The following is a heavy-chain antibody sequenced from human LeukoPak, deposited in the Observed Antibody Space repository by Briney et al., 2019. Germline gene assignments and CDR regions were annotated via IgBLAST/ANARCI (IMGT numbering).Heavy chain of an antibody. J-gene: IGHJ4*02. CDR2: ITSSSDTI. CDR1: GFTFSSYS. CDR3: VREGNYYDSSGYYYVYYFDY. D-gene: IGHD3-22*01. Sequence: GGSLRLSCAGSGFTFSSYSMNWVRQAPGKGLEWVSHITSSSDTIFYADSVKGRFTISRDNAKNSLYLQMNSLRAEDTAVYYCVREGNYYDSSGYYYVYYFDYWGQGTLVTVSS. V-gene: IGHV3-48*04.